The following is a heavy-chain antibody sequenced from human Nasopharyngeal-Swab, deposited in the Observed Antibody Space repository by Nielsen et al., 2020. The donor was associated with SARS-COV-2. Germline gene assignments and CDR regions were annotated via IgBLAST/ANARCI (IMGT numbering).Heavy chain of an antibody. J-gene: IGHJ3*02. D-gene: IGHD3-16*01. CDR3: ARNPSITGGKAFDI. V-gene: IGHV3-30*07. Sequence: DSVKGRFTISRDNSKNTLYLEMNSLRAEDTAVYYCARNPSITGGKAFDIWGQGTMVTVSP.